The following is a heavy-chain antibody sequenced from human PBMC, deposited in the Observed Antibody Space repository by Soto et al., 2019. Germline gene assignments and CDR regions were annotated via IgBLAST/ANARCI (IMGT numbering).Heavy chain of an antibody. J-gene: IGHJ6*02. CDR1: GGSISSYY. D-gene: IGHD3-3*01. CDR3: ARSYYDFWSGYYYYYGMDV. Sequence: SETLSLTCTVSGGSISSYYWSRIRQPPGKGLEWIGYIYYSGSTNYNPSLKSRVTISVDTSKNQFSLKLSSVTAADTAVYYCARSYYDFWSGYYYYYGMDVWGQGTTVTVSS. CDR2: IYYSGST. V-gene: IGHV4-59*01.